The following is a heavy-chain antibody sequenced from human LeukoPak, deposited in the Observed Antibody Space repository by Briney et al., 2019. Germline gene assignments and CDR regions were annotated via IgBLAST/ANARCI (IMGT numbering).Heavy chain of an antibody. V-gene: IGHV3-30*03. CDR2: ISYDGSNK. J-gene: IGHJ4*02. D-gene: IGHD3-10*01. CDR3: ARPRSSYYYGSGSYYNY. Sequence: GGSLRLSCAASEFTFSSYGMHWVRQAPGKGLEWVAVISYDGSNKYYADSVKGRFTISRDNSKNTMYLQMNSLRAEDTAVYYCARPRSSYYYGSGSYYNYWGQGTLVTVSS. CDR1: EFTFSSYG.